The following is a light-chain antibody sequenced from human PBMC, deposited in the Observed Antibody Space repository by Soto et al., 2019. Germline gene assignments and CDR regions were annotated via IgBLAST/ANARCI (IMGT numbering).Light chain of an antibody. J-gene: IGKJ5*01. Sequence: DIQMTQSPSSLSASVGDRVTITCQASHDITNYLNWYQQKPGKGPRLLIYDASNLETGVPSRFSGSGSGTDFTFTISSLQPEDIATYYCQQYDNLPLAFGQGTRLEIK. V-gene: IGKV1-33*01. CDR1: HDITNY. CDR3: QQYDNLPLA. CDR2: DAS.